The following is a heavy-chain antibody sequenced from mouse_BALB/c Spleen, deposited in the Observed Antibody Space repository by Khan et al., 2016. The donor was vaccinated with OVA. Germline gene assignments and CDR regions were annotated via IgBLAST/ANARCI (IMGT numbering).Heavy chain of an antibody. CDR3: ARQPYYHYYIMDY. Sequence: QVQLKESGPGLVAPSQSLSITCTISGCSLTNYGVHWVRQPPGKGLEWLVVIWRDGSTTYNSTLKSSLGISTNNSKSQVFLKMNSLQTDDTAIFYCARQPYYHYYIMDYWGLGTSVTVSS. CDR1: GCSLTNYG. V-gene: IGHV2-6-1*01. J-gene: IGHJ4*01. CDR2: IWRDGST. D-gene: IGHD2-10*01.